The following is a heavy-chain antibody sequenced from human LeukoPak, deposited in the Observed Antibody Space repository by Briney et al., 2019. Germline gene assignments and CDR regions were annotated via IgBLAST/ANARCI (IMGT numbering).Heavy chain of an antibody. Sequence: GRSLRLSCAASGFTFSSYGIHWVRQAPGKGLEWVAVIWYDGSYKYYADSVKGRFTISRDNSKNTLYLQMNTLRAKDTAVYYCARDVESIAVAGYFDYWGQGTLVTVSS. CDR1: GFTFSSYG. CDR2: IWYDGSYK. V-gene: IGHV3-33*01. CDR3: ARDVESIAVAGYFDY. D-gene: IGHD6-19*01. J-gene: IGHJ4*02.